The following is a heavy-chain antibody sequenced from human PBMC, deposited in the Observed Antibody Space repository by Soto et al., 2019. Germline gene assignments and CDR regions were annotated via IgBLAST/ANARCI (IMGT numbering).Heavy chain of an antibody. D-gene: IGHD4-17*01. J-gene: IGHJ3*02. CDR2: ISNTGGST. V-gene: IGHV3-23*01. CDR1: GFTFSTYA. CDR3: AHPRGYGVFDAVDI. Sequence: VGSLRLSCAASGFTFSTYAMNWVRQAPGKGLECVSAISNTGGSTFYAESVRGRFTISRDNSINTLYLQMTSLRTEDTAVYYCAHPRGYGVFDAVDIWGQGTMVTVS.